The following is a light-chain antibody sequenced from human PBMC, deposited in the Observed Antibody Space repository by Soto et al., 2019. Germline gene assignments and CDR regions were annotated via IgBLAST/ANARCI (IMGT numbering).Light chain of an antibody. Sequence: EIVMTQSPATLSVSPGERATLSCRASQRVSSNLAWYQQKPGQAPRLLIYGASTRATGIPARFSGSGSGTGFTLTISSLQSEDFAVYYCQQYNNWPPWTFGQGTKVEIK. V-gene: IGKV3-15*01. J-gene: IGKJ1*01. CDR3: QQYNNWPPWT. CDR2: GAS. CDR1: QRVSSN.